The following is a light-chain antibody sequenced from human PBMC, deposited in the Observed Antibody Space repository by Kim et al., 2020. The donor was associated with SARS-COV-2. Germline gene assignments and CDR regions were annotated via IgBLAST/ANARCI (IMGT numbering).Light chain of an antibody. CDR1: NIGSKS. CDR2: YDS. V-gene: IGLV3-21*04. CDR3: QVWDSSSDHRV. Sequence: SYELTQPHSVSVAPGKTARITCGGNNIGSKSVHWYQQKPGQAPVLVIYYDSDRPSGIPERFSGSNSGNMATLTISRVEAGDEADYYCQVWDSSSDHRVFGGGTKLTVL. J-gene: IGLJ3*02.